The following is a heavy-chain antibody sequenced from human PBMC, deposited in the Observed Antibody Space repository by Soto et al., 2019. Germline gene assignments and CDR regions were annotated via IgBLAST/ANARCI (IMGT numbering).Heavy chain of an antibody. J-gene: IGHJ4*02. Sequence: ALVWVSCKASGYTFSGYYMHWVRQAAGQGLEWMGWINPNRGGTNYAQKFQGRVTMISDTSISTAYMELSRLRSDDTAVYYCARDCDGYGSSWPFAYWGQGTLVTVSS. V-gene: IGHV1-2*02. CDR3: ARDCDGYGSSWPFAY. CDR1: GYTFSGYY. CDR2: INPNRGGT. D-gene: IGHD6-13*01.